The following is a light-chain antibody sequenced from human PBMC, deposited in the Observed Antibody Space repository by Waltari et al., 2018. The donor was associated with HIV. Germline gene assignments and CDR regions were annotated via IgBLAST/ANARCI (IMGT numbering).Light chain of an antibody. Sequence: EFVLTQSPGTLSLSPGERATLSCRASQSVSSTYFGWYQQKPGQAPRLFIYAASSRATGIPDRFSGSGSGTDFTLTISRLEPEDFAVYYCQQYSSSFPVTFGGGTKVEIK. V-gene: IGKV3-20*01. CDR1: QSVSSTY. CDR3: QQYSSSFPVT. CDR2: AAS. J-gene: IGKJ4*01.